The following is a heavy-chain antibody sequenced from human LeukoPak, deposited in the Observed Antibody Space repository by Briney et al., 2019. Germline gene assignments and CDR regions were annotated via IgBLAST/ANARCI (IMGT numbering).Heavy chain of an antibody. CDR3: ARDCNRTYYYDY. CDR2: ISSSSNSM. CDR1: EFTFSSYN. D-gene: IGHD2/OR15-2a*01. V-gene: IGHV3-48*01. J-gene: IGHJ4*02. Sequence: RTGGSLRLSCAASEFTFSSYNMNWVRQAPGKGLEWVSYISSSSNSMYYADSVKGRFTISRDNAKNSLYLQMNSLRAEDTAVYYCARDCNRTYYYDYWGQGTLVTVSS.